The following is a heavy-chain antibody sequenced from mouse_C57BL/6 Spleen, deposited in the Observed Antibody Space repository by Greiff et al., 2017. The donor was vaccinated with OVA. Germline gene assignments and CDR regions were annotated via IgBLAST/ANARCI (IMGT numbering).Heavy chain of an antibody. CDR2: ISNGGGST. D-gene: IGHD2-2*01. CDR1: GFTFSDYY. J-gene: IGHJ2*01. CDR3: ARRYGYDVGYFDY. Sequence: EVMLVESGGGLVQPGGSLKLSCAASGFTFSDYYMYWVRQTPEKRLEWVAYISNGGGSTYYPDTVKGRFTISRDNAKNTLYLQMSRLKSEDTAMYYCARRYGYDVGYFDYWGQGTTLTVSS. V-gene: IGHV5-12*01.